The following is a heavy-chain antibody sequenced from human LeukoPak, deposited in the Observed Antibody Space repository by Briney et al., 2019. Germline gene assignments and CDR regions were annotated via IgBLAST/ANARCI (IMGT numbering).Heavy chain of an antibody. Sequence: SETLSLTCTVSGGSISSGYYWGWIRQPPGKGLEWIGSIYHSGSTYYNPSLKSRVTISVDTSKNQFSLKLSSVTAADTAVYYCARGFYSGWSSRSFDYWGQGTLVTVSS. CDR3: ARGFYSGWSSRSFDY. V-gene: IGHV4-38-2*02. CDR2: IYHSGST. J-gene: IGHJ4*02. D-gene: IGHD5-12*01. CDR1: GGSISSGYY.